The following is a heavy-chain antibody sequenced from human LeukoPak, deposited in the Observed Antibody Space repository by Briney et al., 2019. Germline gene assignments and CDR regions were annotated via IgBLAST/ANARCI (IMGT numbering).Heavy chain of an antibody. CDR1: GFTVDDDA. V-gene: IGHV3-9*01. CDR3: AKDTGPNYYDSSGYYDAFDT. D-gene: IGHD3-22*01. CDR2: IGGISGSI. J-gene: IGHJ3*02. Sequence: GGSLGRSCGASGFTVDDDAMHWVRQAPGKGLEWVAGIGGISGSIGYAASATGRFTISRDHAKNSLYLQMNSLRAEHTALYYCAKDTGPNYYDSSGYYDAFDTWGQGTMVTVSS.